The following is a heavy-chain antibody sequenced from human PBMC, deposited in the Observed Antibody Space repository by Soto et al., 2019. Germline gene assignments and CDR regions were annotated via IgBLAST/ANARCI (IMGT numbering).Heavy chain of an antibody. CDR2: IFSDNER. D-gene: IGHD2-15*01. V-gene: IGHV2-26*01. J-gene: IGHJ6*02. CDR3: VRVKADYYQFYYGMDV. CDR1: GFSLTTGRMG. Sequence: QVTLKESGPVLVKPTETLTLTCTVSGFSLTTGRMGVSWIRQSPGKALEWLAHIFSDNERSYSTSLQGRLTISKDSSGSQVVLSMTNMDPVDSGTYYCVRVKADYYQFYYGMDVWGQGTTVTVSS.